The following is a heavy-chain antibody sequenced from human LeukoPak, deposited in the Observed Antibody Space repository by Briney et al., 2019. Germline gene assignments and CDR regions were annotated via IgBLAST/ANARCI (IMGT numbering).Heavy chain of an antibody. CDR3: ARLPFCGTTSCPFDY. CDR1: GGSISSSSYN. J-gene: IGHJ4*02. V-gene: IGHV4-39*01. D-gene: IGHD2-2*01. Sequence: SETLSLTCTVSGGSISSSSYNWGWIRQPPGKGLEWIGAIHHGGSTYYNPSLKSRVTISVDTSKNQSSLKLNSVTAADTAFYYCARLPFCGTTSCPFDYWGQGTLVTVSS. CDR2: IHHGGST.